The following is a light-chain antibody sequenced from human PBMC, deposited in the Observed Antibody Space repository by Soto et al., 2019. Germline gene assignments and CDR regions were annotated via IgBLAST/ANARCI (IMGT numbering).Light chain of an antibody. CDR3: AAWDDSLNML. Sequence: QCVLTQPPAASGTPGQRVTISCSGSSPNIGNNYVYWYQHLPGTAPKLLIYSNNQRPSGVPDRFSASKSGSSASLAISGLRSEDEADYYCAAWDDSLNMLFGGGTQLTVL. J-gene: IGLJ2*01. CDR1: SPNIGNNY. V-gene: IGLV1-47*02. CDR2: SNN.